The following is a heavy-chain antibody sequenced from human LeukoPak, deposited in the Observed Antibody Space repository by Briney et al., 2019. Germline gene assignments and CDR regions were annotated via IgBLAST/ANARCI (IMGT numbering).Heavy chain of an antibody. D-gene: IGHD6-13*01. CDR2: IWYDGSNK. CDR3: ARDSGTSRSILTWWGHSSSWYYYYGMDV. J-gene: IGHJ6*02. Sequence: QPGGSLRLSCAASGFTFSSYWMHWVRQAPGKGLEWVAVIWYDGSNKYYADSVKGRFTISRDNSKNTLYLQMNSLRAEDTAVYYCARDSGTSRSILTWWGHSSSWYYYYGMDVWGQGTTVTVSS. CDR1: GFTFSSYW. V-gene: IGHV3-33*08.